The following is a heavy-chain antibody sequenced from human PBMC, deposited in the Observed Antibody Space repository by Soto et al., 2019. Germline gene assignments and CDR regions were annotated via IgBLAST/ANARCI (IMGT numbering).Heavy chain of an antibody. D-gene: IGHD5-18*01. J-gene: IGHJ4*02. CDR2: IGTAGDT. Sequence: EVQLVESGGGLVQPGGSLRLSCAASGFTFSSYDMHWVRQATGKGLEWVSAIGTAGDTFYPGSVKGRFTISRENAKNSLYRQMNSLRAGDTAVYYCARVPKGQLWTFDYWGQGTLVTVSS. CDR1: GFTFSSYD. CDR3: ARVPKGQLWTFDY. V-gene: IGHV3-13*01.